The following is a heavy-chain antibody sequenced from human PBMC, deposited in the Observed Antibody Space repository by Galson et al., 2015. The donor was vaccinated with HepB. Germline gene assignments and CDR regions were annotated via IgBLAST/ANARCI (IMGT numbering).Heavy chain of an antibody. J-gene: IGHJ5*02. Sequence: SVKVSCKASGGTFSSYAISWVRQAPGQGLEWMGGIIPIFGTANYAQKFQGRVTITADKSTSTAYMELSSLRSEDTAVYYCARSLYSSSWVGPWFWFDPWGQGTLVTVSS. CDR1: GGTFSSYA. CDR3: ARSLYSSSWVGPWFWFDP. D-gene: IGHD6-6*01. CDR2: IIPIFGTA. V-gene: IGHV1-69*06.